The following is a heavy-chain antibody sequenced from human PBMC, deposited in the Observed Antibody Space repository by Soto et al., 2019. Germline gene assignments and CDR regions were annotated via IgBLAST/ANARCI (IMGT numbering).Heavy chain of an antibody. CDR2: MQHTGNT. D-gene: IGHD3-16*01. J-gene: IGHJ5*02. V-gene: IGHV4-4*07. CDR3: AKDVSSRRWFDP. Sequence: SETLSLTCAVSGASIRSYHWSFLRQPAGKGLEWIGRMQHTGNTNYNPSLKSRVTMSADTSKNQISLKMTSVTAADTAVYFCAKDVSSRRWFDPWGQGVRVTVSS. CDR1: GASIRSYH.